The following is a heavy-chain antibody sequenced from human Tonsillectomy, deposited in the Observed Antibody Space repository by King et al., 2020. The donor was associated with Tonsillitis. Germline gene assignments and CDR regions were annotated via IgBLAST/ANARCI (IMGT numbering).Heavy chain of an antibody. CDR3: AREARNGTSAVGLGDWYFDL. V-gene: IGHV4-38-2*02. Sequence: VQLQESGPGLVKPSETLSLTCTVSGYSISSGFYWGWIRQPPGRRLEWIGTVHHSGNTYYNPSLQSRFTTSVDTSKNQFSLRLNSVTAADTAVYFCAREARNGTSAVGLGDWYFDLWGRGTLVTVSS. CDR2: VHHSGNT. J-gene: IGHJ2*01. D-gene: IGHD4-23*01. CDR1: GYSISSGFY.